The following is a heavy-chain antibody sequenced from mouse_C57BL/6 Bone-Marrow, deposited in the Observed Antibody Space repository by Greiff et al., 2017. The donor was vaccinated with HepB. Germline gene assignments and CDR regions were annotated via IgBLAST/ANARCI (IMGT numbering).Heavy chain of an antibody. D-gene: IGHD4-1*01. CDR2: IYPSDSET. V-gene: IGHV1-61*01. Sequence: QVQLKQPGAELVRPGSSVKLSCKASGYTFTSYWMDWVKQRPGQGLEWIGNIYPSDSETHYNQKFKDKATLTVDKSSSTAYMQLSSLTSEDSAVYYCARRALGLGYFDYWGQGTTLTVSS. J-gene: IGHJ2*01. CDR1: GYTFTSYW. CDR3: ARRALGLGYFDY.